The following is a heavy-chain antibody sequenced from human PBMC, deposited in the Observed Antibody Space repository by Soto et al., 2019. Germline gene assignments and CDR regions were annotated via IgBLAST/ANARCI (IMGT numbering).Heavy chain of an antibody. D-gene: IGHD2-21*01. CDR3: ASEQSGDHNYYYYYGMDV. CDR2: ISYDGSNK. J-gene: IGHJ6*02. Sequence: GGSLRLSCAASGFTFSSYGMHWVRQAPGKGLEWVAVISYDGSNKYYADSVKGRFTISRDNSKNTLYLQMNSLRAEDTAVYYCASEQSGDHNYYYYYGMDVWGQGTTVTVSS. V-gene: IGHV3-30*03. CDR1: GFTFSSYG.